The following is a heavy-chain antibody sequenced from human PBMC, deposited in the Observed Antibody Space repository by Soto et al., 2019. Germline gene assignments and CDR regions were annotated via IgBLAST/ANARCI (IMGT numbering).Heavy chain of an antibody. J-gene: IGHJ3*02. V-gene: IGHV5-10-1*01. CDR1: SSSSYY. CDR2: IDPSDSYT. CDR3: ARLAYCGGDCSDAFDI. D-gene: IGHD2-21*02. Sequence: SSSSYYWGWIRQPPGKGLEWIGRIDPSDSYTNYSPSFQGHVTISADKSISTAYLQWSSLKASDTAMYYCARLAYCGGDCSDAFDIWGQGTRVTVSS.